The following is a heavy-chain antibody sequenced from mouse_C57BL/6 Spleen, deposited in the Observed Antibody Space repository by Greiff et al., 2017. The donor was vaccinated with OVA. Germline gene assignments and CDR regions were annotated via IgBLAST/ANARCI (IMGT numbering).Heavy chain of an antibody. J-gene: IGHJ4*01. CDR2: ISGGGGNT. Sequence: EVMLVESGGGLVKPGGSLKLSCAASGFTFSSYTMSWVRQTPEKRLEWVATISGGGGNTYYPDSVKGRFTISRDNAKNTLYLQMSSLRSEDTALYYCARYDYDGPYYYAMDYWGQGTSVTVSS. V-gene: IGHV5-9*01. D-gene: IGHD2-4*01. CDR3: ARYDYDGPYYYAMDY. CDR1: GFTFSSYT.